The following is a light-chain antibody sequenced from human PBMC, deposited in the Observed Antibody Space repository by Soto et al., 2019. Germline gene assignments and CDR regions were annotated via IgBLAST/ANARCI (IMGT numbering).Light chain of an antibody. CDR2: GAS. V-gene: IGKV3-15*01. J-gene: IGKJ1*01. Sequence: EIVVTQSPATLSVSPGGRATLSCMASQRISDTLAWYQQKPGQAPRLLIYGASTRAPGFPARFSGSGSGTDFTLTISSLQSEDFAVYYCQQYNNWPWTFGQGTKVDIK. CDR3: QQYNNWPWT. CDR1: QRISDT.